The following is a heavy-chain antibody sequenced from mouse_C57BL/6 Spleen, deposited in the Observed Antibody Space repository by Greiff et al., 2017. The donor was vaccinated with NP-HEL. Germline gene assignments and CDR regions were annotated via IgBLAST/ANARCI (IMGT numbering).Heavy chain of an antibody. CDR1: GFTFSSYG. V-gene: IGHV5-6*01. CDR2: ISSGGSYT. Sequence: VQLKESGGDLVKPGGSLKLSCAASGFTFSSYGMSWVRQTPDKRLEWVATISSGGSYTYYPDSVKGRFTISRDNAKNTLYLQMSSMKSEDTAMYDCARHVITTETGFAYWGQGTLVTVSA. D-gene: IGHD1-1*01. CDR3: ARHVITTETGFAY. J-gene: IGHJ3*01.